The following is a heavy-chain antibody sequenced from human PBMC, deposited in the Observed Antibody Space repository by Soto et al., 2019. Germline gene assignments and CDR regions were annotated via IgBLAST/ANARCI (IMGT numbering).Heavy chain of an antibody. Sequence: SDTLSLTCTVSGGSISSGDYYWSWIRQPPGKGLEWIGYIYYSGSTYYNPSLKSRVTISVDTSKNQFSLKLSSVTAADTAVYYCARVEGIAVAGRNWFDPWGQGTLVTVFS. CDR1: GGSISSGDYY. V-gene: IGHV4-30-4*02. CDR3: ARVEGIAVAGRNWFDP. J-gene: IGHJ5*02. CDR2: IYYSGST. D-gene: IGHD6-19*01.